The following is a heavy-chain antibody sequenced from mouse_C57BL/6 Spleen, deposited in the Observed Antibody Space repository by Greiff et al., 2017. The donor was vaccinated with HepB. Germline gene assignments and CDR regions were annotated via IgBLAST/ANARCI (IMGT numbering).Heavy chain of an antibody. V-gene: IGHV5-12*01. CDR3: ARHEPPMDY. Sequence: EVKLMESGGGLVQPGGSLKLSCAASGFTFSDYYMYWVRQTPEKRLEWVAYISNGGGSTYYPDTVKGRFTISRDNAKNTLYLQMSRLKSEDTAMYYCARHEPPMDYWGQGTSVTVSS. J-gene: IGHJ4*01. CDR1: GFTFSDYY. CDR2: ISNGGGST.